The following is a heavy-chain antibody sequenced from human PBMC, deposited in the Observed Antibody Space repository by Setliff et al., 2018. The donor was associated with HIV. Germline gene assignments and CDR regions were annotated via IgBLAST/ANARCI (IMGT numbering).Heavy chain of an antibody. CDR2: INTNNGDT. CDR3: ARVRRGKAIITTGGMDV. Sequence: GASVKVSCKASGYTFTGYFLHWVRQAPGQGLEWMGWINTNNGDTIYAQKFQGRVTVTMDTSINTAYMVLSSLKSDDTAMYFCARVRRGKAIITTGGMDVWGQGTTVTVSS. D-gene: IGHD3-10*01. CDR1: GYTFTGYF. V-gene: IGHV1-2*02. J-gene: IGHJ6*02.